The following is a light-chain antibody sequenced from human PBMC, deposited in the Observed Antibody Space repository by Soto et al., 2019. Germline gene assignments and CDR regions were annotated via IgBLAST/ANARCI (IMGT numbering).Light chain of an antibody. CDR2: GVS. J-gene: IGLJ2*01. CDR1: SSDVGGSKY. V-gene: IGLV2-8*01. Sequence: QSALTQPASVSGSPGQSITISCTGTSSDVGGSKYVSWYQHHPGKAPKLMIYGVSKRPSGVPDRFSGSKSGNKASLTVSGLQAEDEADYYCSSYGGRNNLVFGGGTKVTVL. CDR3: SSYGGRNNLV.